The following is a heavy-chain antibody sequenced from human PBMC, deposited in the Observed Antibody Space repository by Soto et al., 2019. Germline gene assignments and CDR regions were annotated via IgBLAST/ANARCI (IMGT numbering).Heavy chain of an antibody. Sequence: SLKISCKFSGYSFTSYWMSWVRHMPGKGLEWMGRIDPSDSYTNYSPSFQGHVTISADKSISTAYLQWSSLKASDTAMYYCARLHYDYVWGSYRPAYGMDVWGQGTTVTVSS. V-gene: IGHV5-10-1*01. J-gene: IGHJ6*02. CDR1: GYSFTSYW. CDR2: IDPSDSYT. D-gene: IGHD3-16*02. CDR3: ARLHYDYVWGSYRPAYGMDV.